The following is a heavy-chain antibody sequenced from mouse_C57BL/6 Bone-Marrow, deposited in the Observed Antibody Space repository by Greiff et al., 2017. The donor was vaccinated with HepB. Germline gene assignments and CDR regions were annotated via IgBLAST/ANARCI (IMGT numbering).Heavy chain of an antibody. CDR1: GYAFTNYL. V-gene: IGHV1-54*01. J-gene: IGHJ3*01. Sequence: VQLQHSGAELVRPGTSVKVSCKASGYAFTNYLIEWVKQRPGQGLEWIGVINPGSGGTNYNEKFKGKATLTADKSSSTAYMQLSSLTSEDSAVYFCARGHGSSYSWFAYWGQGTLVTVSA. CDR2: INPGSGGT. CDR3: ARGHGSSYSWFAY. D-gene: IGHD1-1*01.